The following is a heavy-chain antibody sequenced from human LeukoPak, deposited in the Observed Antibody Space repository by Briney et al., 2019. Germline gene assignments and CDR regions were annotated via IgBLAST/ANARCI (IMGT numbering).Heavy chain of an antibody. CDR3: ARVRLGFGYCSSTSCHRGGYYMDV. V-gene: IGHV4-4*07. CDR1: GGSISSYY. CDR2: IYTSGST. D-gene: IGHD2-2*03. J-gene: IGHJ6*03. Sequence: SETLSLTCTVSGGSISSYYWSWIRQPAGKGLEWIGRIYTSGSTNYNPSLKSRVTMSVDTSKNQFSLKLSPVTAADTAVYYCARVRLGFGYCSSTSCHRGGYYMDVWGKGTTVTVSS.